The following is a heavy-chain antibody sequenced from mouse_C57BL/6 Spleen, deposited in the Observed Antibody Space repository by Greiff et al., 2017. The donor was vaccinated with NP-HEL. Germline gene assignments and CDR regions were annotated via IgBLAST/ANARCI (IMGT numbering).Heavy chain of an antibody. D-gene: IGHD1-1*01. J-gene: IGHJ2*01. Sequence: VQLQQSGAELARPGASVKLSCKASGYTFTSYGISWVKQRTGQGLEWIGEIYPRSGNTYYNEKFKGKATLTADKSSSTAYMELRSLTSEDSAVYFCARESYYGSSYDFDYWGQGTTLTVSS. CDR1: GYTFTSYG. CDR2: IYPRSGNT. V-gene: IGHV1-81*01. CDR3: ARESYYGSSYDFDY.